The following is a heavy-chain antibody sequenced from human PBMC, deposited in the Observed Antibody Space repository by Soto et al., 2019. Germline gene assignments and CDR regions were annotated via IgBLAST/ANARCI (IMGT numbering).Heavy chain of an antibody. J-gene: IGHJ4*02. CDR1: GFTFSTYA. Sequence: GGSLRLSCAASGFTFSTYAMSWVRQAPGKGLEWVSVISISGSNTFYADSVKGRFTISRDNSKNTLYLQMNSLRAEDTAVYYCAKTYSGGWYYFHYWGQGTLVTVSS. D-gene: IGHD6-19*01. CDR3: AKTYSGGWYYFHY. V-gene: IGHV3-23*01. CDR2: ISISGSNT.